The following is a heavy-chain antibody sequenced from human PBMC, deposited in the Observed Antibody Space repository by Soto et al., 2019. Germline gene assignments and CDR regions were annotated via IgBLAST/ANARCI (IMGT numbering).Heavy chain of an antibody. CDR2: ISVNNGNT. Sequence: QVQLVQSGAEVKKPGASVKVSCKASGYTFSSHGISWMRQAPGQGLEWMGRISVNNGNTKYAQKVQGRVTMTTDTSTSTAYMELRSLRFDDTAVYYCARDGGYCLSTGCYGVDYWGQGTLVTVSS. CDR1: GYTFSSHG. CDR3: ARDGGYCLSTGCYGVDY. D-gene: IGHD2-2*01. V-gene: IGHV1-18*01. J-gene: IGHJ4*02.